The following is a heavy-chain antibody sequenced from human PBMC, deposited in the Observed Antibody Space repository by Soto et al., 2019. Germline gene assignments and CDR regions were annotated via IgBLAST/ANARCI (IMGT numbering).Heavy chain of an antibody. D-gene: IGHD6-13*01. V-gene: IGHV1-18*04. Sequence: ASVKVSCKASGYTFTSYGISWVRQAPGQGLEWMGWISAYNGNTNYAQKLQGRVTMTTDTSTSTAYMELRSLRSDDTAVYCCARDRIAARFRYGMAVWGQGTTVTVSS. CDR2: ISAYNGNT. CDR1: GYTFTSYG. J-gene: IGHJ6*02. CDR3: ARDRIAARFRYGMAV.